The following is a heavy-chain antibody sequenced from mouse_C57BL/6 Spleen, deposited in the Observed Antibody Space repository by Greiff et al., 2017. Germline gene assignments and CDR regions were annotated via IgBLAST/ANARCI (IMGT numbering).Heavy chain of an antibody. Sequence: EVQLQQSGTVLARPGASVKMSCKTSGYTFTSYWMHWVKQRPGQGLEWIGAIYPGNSDTSYNQKFKGKAKLTAVTSASTAYMELSSLTNEDSAVYYCTRDYGSSYGSYWYFDVWGTGTTVTVSS. J-gene: IGHJ1*03. CDR2: IYPGNSDT. V-gene: IGHV1-5*01. CDR1: GYTFTSYW. D-gene: IGHD1-1*01. CDR3: TRDYGSSYGSYWYFDV.